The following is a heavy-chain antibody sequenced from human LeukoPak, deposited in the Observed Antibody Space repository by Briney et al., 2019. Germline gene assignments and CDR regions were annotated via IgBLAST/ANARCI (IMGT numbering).Heavy chain of an antibody. CDR3: ARRWFFDY. J-gene: IGHJ4*02. Sequence: GGSLRLSCAASGFTFSNYAMSWVRQAPGKGLEWVAVISSDGTNKYYADSVKGRFTISRDNSKNTLYLQMNSLRSEDTAVYYCARRWFFDYWGQGTLVTVSS. CDR1: GFTFSNYA. CDR2: ISSDGTNK. V-gene: IGHV3-30*04. D-gene: IGHD3-9*01.